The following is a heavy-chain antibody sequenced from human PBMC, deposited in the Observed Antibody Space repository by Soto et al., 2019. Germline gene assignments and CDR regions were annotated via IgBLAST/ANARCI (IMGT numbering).Heavy chain of an antibody. D-gene: IGHD3-9*01. CDR2: IIPYNDNT. V-gene: IGHV1-18*01. CDR3: ARDEGGYDILTGYYKAHHFDY. Sequence: GASVKVSCKASGYIFSDYGINWVRLAPGQGLEWMGWIIPYNDNTKYAENFQGRVTLTTDTSTNTVYMELRSLTPDDTGVYYCARDEGGYDILTGYYKAHHFDYWGQGVPVTVSS. CDR1: GYIFSDYG. J-gene: IGHJ4*02.